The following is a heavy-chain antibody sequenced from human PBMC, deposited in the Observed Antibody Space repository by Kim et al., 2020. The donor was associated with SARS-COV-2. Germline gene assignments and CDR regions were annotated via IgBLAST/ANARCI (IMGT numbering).Heavy chain of an antibody. Sequence: AQKFQGRVTMTRDTSTSTVYMELSSLRSEDTAVYYCARPIRARYSSHFDYWGQGTLVTVSS. J-gene: IGHJ4*02. CDR3: ARPIRARYSSHFDY. V-gene: IGHV1-46*01. D-gene: IGHD6-19*01.